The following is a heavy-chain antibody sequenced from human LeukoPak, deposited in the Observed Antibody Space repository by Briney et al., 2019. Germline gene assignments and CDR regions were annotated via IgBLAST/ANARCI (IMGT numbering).Heavy chain of an antibody. V-gene: IGHV3-30*02. D-gene: IGHD6-6*01. CDR3: AKDRWLSSSSGVFDY. CDR2: IRYDGSNK. J-gene: IGHJ4*02. Sequence: GGSLRLSCAASGFTFSSYGMHWVRQAPGKGLEWVAFIRYDGSNKYYADSVKGRFTISRDNSKNTLYLQMNSLRAEDTAVYYCAKDRWLSSSSGVFDYWGQGTLVTVSS. CDR1: GFTFSSYG.